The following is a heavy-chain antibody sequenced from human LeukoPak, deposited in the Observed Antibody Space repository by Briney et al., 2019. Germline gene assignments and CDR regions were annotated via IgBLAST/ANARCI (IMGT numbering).Heavy chain of an antibody. Sequence: GGSLRLSCAASGFTVSSNYMSWVRQAPGKGLEWVSFIYSGGNTHYSDSVKGRFTISRDNSKNTLYLQMNSLRAEDTAVYYCARRAGDYSHPYDYWGQGTLVTVSS. D-gene: IGHD3-22*01. CDR1: GFTVSSNY. J-gene: IGHJ4*02. V-gene: IGHV3-53*01. CDR2: IYSGGNT. CDR3: ARRAGDYSHPYDY.